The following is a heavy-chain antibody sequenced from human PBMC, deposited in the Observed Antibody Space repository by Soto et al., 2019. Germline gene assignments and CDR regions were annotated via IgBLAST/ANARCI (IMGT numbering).Heavy chain of an antibody. CDR3: ARRPLAAAPNYYYYYGMDV. CDR2: IYYSGST. V-gene: IGHV4-39*01. J-gene: IGHJ6*02. D-gene: IGHD6-13*01. CDR1: GGSISSSSYY. Sequence: SETLSLTCTVSGGSISSSSYYWGWIRQPPGKGLEWIGSIYYSGSTYYNPSLKSRVTISVDTSKNQFSLKLSSVTAADTAVYYCARRPLAAAPNYYYYYGMDVWGQGTTVTVSS.